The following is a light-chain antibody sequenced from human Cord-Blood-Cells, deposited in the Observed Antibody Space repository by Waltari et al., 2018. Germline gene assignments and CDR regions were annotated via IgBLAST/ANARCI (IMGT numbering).Light chain of an antibody. CDR2: DVS. CDR3: CSYAGSYTLV. CDR1: SSAVGGYNY. V-gene: IGLV2-11*01. J-gene: IGLJ3*02. Sequence: QSALTHSRSVSGSPGPSVTIPCTGTSSAVGGYNYVCWYQQHPGKAPKLMIYDVSKRPSGVPDRFSGSKSGNTASLTISGLQAEDEADYYCCSYAGSYTLVFGGGTKLTVL.